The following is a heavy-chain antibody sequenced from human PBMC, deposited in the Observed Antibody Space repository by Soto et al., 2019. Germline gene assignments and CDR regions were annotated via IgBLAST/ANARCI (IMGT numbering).Heavy chain of an antibody. D-gene: IGHD2-15*01. CDR2: ISSCGSTI. V-gene: IGHV3-11*01. CDR1: GFTFSDYY. CDR3: AAIPKNIVVVVALRPNYYMDV. Sequence: GGSLRLSCAASGFTFSDYYMSWIRQAPGKGLEWVSYISSCGSTIYYADSVKGRFTISRDNAKNSLYLQMNSLRAEDTAVYYCAAIPKNIVVVVALRPNYYMDVWGKGTTVTVSS. J-gene: IGHJ6*03.